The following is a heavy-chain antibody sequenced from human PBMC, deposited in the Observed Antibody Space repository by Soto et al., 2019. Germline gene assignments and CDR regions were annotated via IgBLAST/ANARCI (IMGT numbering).Heavy chain of an antibody. J-gene: IGHJ4*02. CDR3: AREYTYGSNFFDC. D-gene: IGHD2-2*02. CDR1: GGSISSAAYY. V-gene: IGHV4-31*03. CDR2: ISHSGST. Sequence: QVQLQESGPGLVKPSQTLSLTCTVSGGSISSAAYYWSWIRQHPGKGLEWIGYISHSGSTYYNPSLKSRVIISVDTSKNQCSLSLTSVPAADTAVYYCAREYTYGSNFFDCWGQGALVTVSS.